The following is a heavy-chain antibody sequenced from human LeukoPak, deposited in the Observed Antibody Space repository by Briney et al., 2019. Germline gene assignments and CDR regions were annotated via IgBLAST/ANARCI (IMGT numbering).Heavy chain of an antibody. CDR3: ARQIGFGVPLVFDY. D-gene: IGHD3-16*01. Sequence: SETLSLTCAVYGGSFSGYYWSWIRQPPGKGLEWIGEINHSGSTNYNPSLKSRVSMSVDTSKNQFSLTLTSVTAADTAVYYCARQIGFGVPLVFDYWGQGTLVTVSS. CDR1: GGSFSGYY. J-gene: IGHJ4*02. V-gene: IGHV4-34*01. CDR2: INHSGST.